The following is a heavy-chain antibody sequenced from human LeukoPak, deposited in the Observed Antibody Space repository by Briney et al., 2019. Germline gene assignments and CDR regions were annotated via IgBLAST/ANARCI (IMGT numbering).Heavy chain of an antibody. J-gene: IGHJ4*02. Sequence: GGSLRLSCAASGFTFSSYSMNWVRQAPGKGLEWVSSISSSSSYIYYADSVKGRFTISRDNAKNSLYLQMNSLRAEDTAVYYCARDLGYSSGWYPPGDYWGQGTLVTVSS. CDR2: ISSSSSYI. V-gene: IGHV3-21*01. D-gene: IGHD6-19*01. CDR1: GFTFSSYS. CDR3: ARDLGYSSGWYPPGDY.